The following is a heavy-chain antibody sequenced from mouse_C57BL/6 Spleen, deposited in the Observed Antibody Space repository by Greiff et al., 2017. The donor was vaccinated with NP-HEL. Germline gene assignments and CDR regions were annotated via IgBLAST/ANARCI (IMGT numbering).Heavy chain of an antibody. Sequence: EVKLQESGAELVRPGASVKLSCTASGFNIKDDYMHWVKQRPEQGLEWIGWIDPENGDTEYASKFQGKATITADTSSNTAYLQLSSLTSEDTAVYYCTTGGLRAYWGQGTTLTVSS. V-gene: IGHV14-4*01. J-gene: IGHJ2*01. D-gene: IGHD2-4*01. CDR3: TTGGLRAY. CDR1: GFNIKDDY. CDR2: IDPENGDT.